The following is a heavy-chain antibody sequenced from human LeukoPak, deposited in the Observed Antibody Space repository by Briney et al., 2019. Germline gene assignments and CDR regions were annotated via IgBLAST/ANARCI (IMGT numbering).Heavy chain of an antibody. CDR3: ANGYYDFWSGYYRSVRYYYYYYMDV. V-gene: IGHV1-69*01. CDR1: GGTFSSYA. Sequence: GSSVKVSCKASGGTFSSYAISWVRQAPGQGLEWMGGIIPIFGTANYAQKFQGRVAITADESTSTAYMELSSLRSEDTAVYYCANGYYDFWSGYYRSVRYYYYYYMDVWGKGTTVTVSS. CDR2: IIPIFGTA. D-gene: IGHD3-3*01. J-gene: IGHJ6*03.